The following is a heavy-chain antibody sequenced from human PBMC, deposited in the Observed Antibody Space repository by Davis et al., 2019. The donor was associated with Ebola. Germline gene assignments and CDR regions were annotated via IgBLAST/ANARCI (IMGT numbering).Heavy chain of an antibody. V-gene: IGHV1-18*01. D-gene: IGHD3-10*01. CDR3: ARDVEVVGIAAGSYLYYYYGMDV. J-gene: IGHJ6*02. Sequence: ASVKVSCKASGYTFTSYGISWVRQAPGQGLEWMGWISAYNGNTNYAQKLQGRVTMTTDTSTSTAYMELRSLRSDDTAVYYCARDVEVVGIAAGSYLYYYYGMDVWGQGATVTVSS. CDR1: GYTFTSYG. CDR2: ISAYNGNT.